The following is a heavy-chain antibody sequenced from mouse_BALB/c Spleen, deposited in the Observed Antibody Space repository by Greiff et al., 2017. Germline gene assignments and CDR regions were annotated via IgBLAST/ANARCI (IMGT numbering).Heavy chain of an antibody. CDR2: ISYSGST. Sequence: ESGPGLVKPSQSLSLTCTVTGYSITSDYAWNWIRQFPGNKLEWMGYISYSGSTSYNPSLKSRISITRDTSKNQFFLQLNSVTTEDTATYYCAMPGGYFAMDYWGQGTSVTVSS. CDR3: AMPGGYFAMDY. CDR1: GYSITSDYA. V-gene: IGHV3-2*02. J-gene: IGHJ4*01.